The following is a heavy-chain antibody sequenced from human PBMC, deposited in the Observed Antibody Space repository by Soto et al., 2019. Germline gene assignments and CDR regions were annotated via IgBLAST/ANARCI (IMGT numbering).Heavy chain of an antibody. J-gene: IGHJ5*02. CDR3: ARGEDIVVVPAAIPILTDNWFDP. CDR2: INAGNGNT. V-gene: IGHV1-3*01. CDR1: GYTFTSYA. Sequence: ASVKVSCKASGYTFTSYAMHWVRQAPGQRLEWMGWINAGNGNTKYSQKFQGRVTITRDTSASTAYMELSSLRSEDTAVYYCARGEDIVVVPAAIPILTDNWFDPWGQGTLVTVSS. D-gene: IGHD2-2*02.